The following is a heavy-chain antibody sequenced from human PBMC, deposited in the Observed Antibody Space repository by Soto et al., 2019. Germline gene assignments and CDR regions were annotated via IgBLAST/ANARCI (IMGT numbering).Heavy chain of an antibody. V-gene: IGHV3-33*01. CDR2: IWYDGSNK. CDR3: VSAAAGSRAFDI. D-gene: IGHD6-13*01. J-gene: IGHJ3*02. CDR1: GFTFSSYG. Sequence: PGCSLGLACAACGFTFSSYGMPWVRQAPGKGLEWVAVIWYDGSNKYYADSVKGRFTISRDNSKNTLYLQMNSLRAEDTAVYYCVSAAAGSRAFDIWGQGTMVTVSS.